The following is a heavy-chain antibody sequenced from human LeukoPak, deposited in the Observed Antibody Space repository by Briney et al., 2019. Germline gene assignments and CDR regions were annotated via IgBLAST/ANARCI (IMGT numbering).Heavy chain of an antibody. Sequence: SETLSLTCTVSGGSISNSNYYWGWIRQPPGKGLEWIGNIYYSGSTYYNSSLKSRVTISIDTSRNQFSLKLGSVTAADTAVYYCASLLNGGVAHWFDPWGQGTLVTVSS. CDR2: IYYSGST. J-gene: IGHJ5*02. D-gene: IGHD7-27*01. V-gene: IGHV4-39*01. CDR3: ASLLNGGVAHWFDP. CDR1: GGSISNSNYY.